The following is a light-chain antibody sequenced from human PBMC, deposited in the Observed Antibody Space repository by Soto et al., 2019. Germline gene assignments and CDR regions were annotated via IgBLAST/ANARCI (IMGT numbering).Light chain of an antibody. Sequence: DIQMTQSPSFVPTSEGDSVTITCRASQVITNRLAGYQQKPGKAPKLLIYGASELFGGVQSRFRGRGFGTYFTLTINTLQPEDYAHYFCQQISSFPRTFGGGTKVEIK. J-gene: IGKJ4*01. CDR1: QVITNR. CDR2: GAS. CDR3: QQISSFPRT. V-gene: IGKV1D-12*01.